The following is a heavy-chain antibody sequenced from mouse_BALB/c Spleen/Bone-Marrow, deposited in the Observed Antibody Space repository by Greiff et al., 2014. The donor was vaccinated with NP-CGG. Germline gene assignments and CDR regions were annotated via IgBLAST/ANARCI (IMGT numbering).Heavy chain of an antibody. D-gene: IGHD2-4*01. Sequence: VQLQQSGAELVRSGASVKLSCTASGFNIKDYYLHWVKQRPEQGLEWVGWIDPENGDTEYAPKFQGKATMTADTSSNTAYLQLSSLKSEDTAVSYCNAPVYYDYAWFAYWGQGTLVTVSA. J-gene: IGHJ3*01. V-gene: IGHV14-4*02. CDR1: GFNIKDYY. CDR2: IDPENGDT. CDR3: NAPVYYDYAWFAY.